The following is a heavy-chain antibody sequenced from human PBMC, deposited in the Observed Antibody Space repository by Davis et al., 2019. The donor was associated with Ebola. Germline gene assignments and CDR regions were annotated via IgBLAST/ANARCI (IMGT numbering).Heavy chain of an antibody. J-gene: IGHJ4*02. CDR3: AKDGRGDSSGYYLYYFDS. D-gene: IGHD3-22*01. CDR1: RFTFSTYS. V-gene: IGHV3-23*01. CDR2: ISGSGGTT. Sequence: GESLKISCAASRFTFSTYSMGWVRQGPGKGLEWVSTISGSGGTTYYADSVKGRFTISRDNSKNTLYLQMNSLRAEDTAVYYCAKDGRGDSSGYYLYYFDSWGQGTLVTVSS.